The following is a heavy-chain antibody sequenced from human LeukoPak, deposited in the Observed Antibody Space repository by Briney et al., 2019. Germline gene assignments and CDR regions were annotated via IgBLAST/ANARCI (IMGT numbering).Heavy chain of an antibody. J-gene: IGHJ5*02. CDR1: SGSISNYY. Sequence: SETLSLTCIVSSGSISNYYWSWIRQPPGKGLEWIGTIYYSGSTYYNPSLKGRVTISVDASKNQFSLRLTSVTAADTAVYYCASYYYDSGTFYTKYFDPWGQGTLVTVSS. V-gene: IGHV4-59*04. CDR3: ASYYYDSGTFYTKYFDP. CDR2: IYYSGST. D-gene: IGHD3-10*01.